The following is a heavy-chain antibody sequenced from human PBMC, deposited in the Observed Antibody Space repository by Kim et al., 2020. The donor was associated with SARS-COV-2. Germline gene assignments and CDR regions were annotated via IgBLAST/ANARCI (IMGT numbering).Heavy chain of an antibody. CDR3: AREGGEDIAVAGTHGDY. CDR2: ISSSSSYI. V-gene: IGHV3-21*01. Sequence: GGSLRLSCAASGFTFSSYSMNWVRQAPGKGLEWVSSISSSSSYIYYADSVKGRFTISRDNAKNSLYLQMNSLRAEDTAVYYCAREGGEDIAVAGTHGDYWGQGTLVTVSS. D-gene: IGHD6-19*01. CDR1: GFTFSSYS. J-gene: IGHJ4*02.